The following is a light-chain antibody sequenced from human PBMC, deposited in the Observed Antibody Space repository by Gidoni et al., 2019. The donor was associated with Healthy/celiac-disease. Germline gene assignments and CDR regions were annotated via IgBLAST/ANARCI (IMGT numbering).Light chain of an antibody. V-gene: IGKV1-39*01. J-gene: IGKJ2*01. Sequence: IQMTQPPSSLSASVGDRVTITCRASQSISSCLNGYQQKPGTAPKLLINAEASLQSGVPSRFSGSGSGTDFTITISSLQPEDVAAYYCQQSYSTPPYTFGQGTKLEIK. CDR2: AEA. CDR3: QQSYSTPPYT. CDR1: QSISSC.